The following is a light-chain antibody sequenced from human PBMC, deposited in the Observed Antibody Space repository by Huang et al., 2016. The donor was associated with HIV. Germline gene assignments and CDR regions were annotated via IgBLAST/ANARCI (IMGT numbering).Light chain of an antibody. Sequence: DIVMTQSPDSLAVSPGERATINCKSSQSVLYSLRKKNYLARFQQKPGRPPKLRIYWDTTRESGFPDRFSGSGSGTDFTLTINSLQAEDVAVYFCLQYYSVPQTFGHGTKVQIK. V-gene: IGKV4-1*01. CDR1: QSVLYSLRKKNY. CDR2: WDT. CDR3: LQYYSVPQT. J-gene: IGKJ1*01.